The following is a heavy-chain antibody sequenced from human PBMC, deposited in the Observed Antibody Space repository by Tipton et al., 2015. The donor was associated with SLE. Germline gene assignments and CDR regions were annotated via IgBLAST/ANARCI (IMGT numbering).Heavy chain of an antibody. CDR3: AKDIVATTPIYGMDV. CDR2: IYSGGNT. CDR1: GFSFSNYA. V-gene: IGHV3-23*03. D-gene: IGHD5-12*01. Sequence: SLRLSCAASGFSFSNYAMSWVRQAPGKGLEWVSIIYSGGNTYYVESVEGRFTISRDNSKNTLYLQMNSLRAEDTAVYYCAKDIVATTPIYGMDVWGQGTTVTVSS. J-gene: IGHJ6*02.